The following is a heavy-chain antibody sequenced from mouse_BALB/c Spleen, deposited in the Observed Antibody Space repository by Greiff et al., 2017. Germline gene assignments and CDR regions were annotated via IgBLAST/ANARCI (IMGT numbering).Heavy chain of an antibody. CDR2: ISSGSSTI. Sequence: EVKVVESGGGLVQPGGSRKLSCAASGFTFSSFGMHWVRQAPEKGLEWVAYISSGSSTIYYADTVKGRFTISRDNPKNTLYLQMSSLTSEDTAMYYCTREGHYYGSSPAWFAYWGQGTLVTVSA. CDR1: GFTFSSFG. J-gene: IGHJ3*01. D-gene: IGHD1-1*01. CDR3: TREGHYYGSSPAWFAY. V-gene: IGHV5-17*02.